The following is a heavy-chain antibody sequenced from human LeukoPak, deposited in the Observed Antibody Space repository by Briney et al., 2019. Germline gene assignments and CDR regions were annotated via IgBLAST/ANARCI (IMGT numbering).Heavy chain of an antibody. CDR3: ARLDCSGGSCYSGLNAFDI. J-gene: IGHJ3*02. V-gene: IGHV3-7*01. CDR2: IKQDGSEK. D-gene: IGHD2-15*01. Sequence: GGSLRLSCAASGFTFSSYWMSWVRQAPGKGLEWVANIKQDGSEKYCVDSVKGRFTVSRDNAKNSLYLQMNSLRAEDTAVFYCARLDCSGGSCYSGLNAFDIWGQGTMVTVSS. CDR1: GFTFSSYW.